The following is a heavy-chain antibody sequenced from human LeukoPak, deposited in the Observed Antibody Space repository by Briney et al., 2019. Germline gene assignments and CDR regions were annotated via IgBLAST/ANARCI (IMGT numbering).Heavy chain of an antibody. CDR2: IKTKTDGGTT. D-gene: IGHD3-16*01. CDR1: GFTFSNAW. J-gene: IGHJ4*02. V-gene: IGHV3-15*01. Sequence: GGSLRLSCAASGFTFSNAWMSWVRQAPGKGLEWVGRIKTKTDGGTTDHAAPVKGRLTISRDDSKNTLYLQMNSLITEDTAVYYCTTDTARWLITFGGVIDYWGQGTLVTVSS. CDR3: TTDTARWLITFGGVIDY.